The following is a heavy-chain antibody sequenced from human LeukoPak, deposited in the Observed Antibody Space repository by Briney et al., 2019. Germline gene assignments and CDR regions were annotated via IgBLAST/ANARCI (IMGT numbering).Heavy chain of an antibody. CDR3: AKRGDYDFWSGYYAPFDY. CDR2: IYSDGSA. J-gene: IGHJ4*02. CDR1: GFTVSSNY. V-gene: IGHV3-53*01. D-gene: IGHD3-3*01. Sequence: GGSLRLSCAASGFTVSSNYMSWVRQAPGKGLEWVSVIYSDGSAYYPDSVKGRFTISRDNSKNTLYLKMNSLRAEDTAVYYCAKRGDYDFWSGYYAPFDYWGQGTLVTVSS.